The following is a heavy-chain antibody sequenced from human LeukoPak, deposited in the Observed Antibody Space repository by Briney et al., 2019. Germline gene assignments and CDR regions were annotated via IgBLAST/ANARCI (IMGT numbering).Heavy chain of an antibody. CDR3: ARTNDQAFDI. V-gene: IGHV4-39*01. CDR2: IYYSGNT. CDR1: GDSISTSNSY. D-gene: IGHD1-1*01. J-gene: IGHJ3*02. Sequence: SETLSLTCTVSGDSISTSNSYWGWIRQPPGKGLEWIGSIYYSGNTYYNASLKSRVTISVDTSKNQFSLKLTSVTAADTAVYYCARTNDQAFDIWGQGTMVTVSS.